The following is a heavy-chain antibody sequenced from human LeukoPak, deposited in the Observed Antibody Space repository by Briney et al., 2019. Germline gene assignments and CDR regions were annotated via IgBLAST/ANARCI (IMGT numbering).Heavy chain of an antibody. J-gene: IGHJ4*02. CDR3: ATAIGYCSSTSCPLPDY. CDR2: FDPEDGET. CDR1: GYTLTELS. V-gene: IGHV1-24*01. Sequence: ASVKVSCKVSGYTLTELSMHWVRQAPGKGLEWMGGFDPEDGETIYAQKFQGRVTMTEDTSTDTAYMELSSLRSEDTAVYYCATAIGYCSSTSCPLPDYWGQGTLVTVSS. D-gene: IGHD2-2*01.